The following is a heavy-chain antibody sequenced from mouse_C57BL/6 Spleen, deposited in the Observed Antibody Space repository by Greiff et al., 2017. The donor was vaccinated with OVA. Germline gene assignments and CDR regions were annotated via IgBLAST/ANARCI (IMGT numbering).Heavy chain of an antibody. CDR2: IDPENGDT. V-gene: IGHV14-4*01. D-gene: IGHD2-4*01. CDR1: GFNIKDDY. Sequence: EVQVVESGAELVRPGASVKLSCTASGFNIKDDYMHWVKQRPEQGLEWIGWIDPENGDTEYASKFQGKATITADTSSNTAYLQLSSLTSEDAAVYYLLYEYDDGALDYWGQGTTLTVSS. CDR3: LYEYDDGALDY. J-gene: IGHJ2*01.